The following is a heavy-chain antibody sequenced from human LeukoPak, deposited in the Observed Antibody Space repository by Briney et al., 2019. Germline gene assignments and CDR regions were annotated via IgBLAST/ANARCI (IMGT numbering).Heavy chain of an antibody. CDR3: ARDFIVSYYDSSGFGY. CDR2: IKQDGSEK. J-gene: IGHJ4*02. Sequence: AGSLRLSCAASGFTFSSYWMSWVRQAPGKGLEWVANIKQDGSEKYYVDSVKGRFTISRDNAKNSLYLQMNSLRAEDTAVYYCARDFIVSYYDSSGFGYWGQGTLVTVSS. V-gene: IGHV3-7*05. D-gene: IGHD3-22*01. CDR1: GFTFSSYW.